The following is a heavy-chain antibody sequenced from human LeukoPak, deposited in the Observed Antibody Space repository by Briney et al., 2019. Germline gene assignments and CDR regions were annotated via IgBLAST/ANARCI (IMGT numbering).Heavy chain of an antibody. CDR1: GFTFSSYS. J-gene: IGHJ4*02. CDR2: ISSSSSTI. D-gene: IGHD6-19*01. V-gene: IGHV3-48*01. CDR3: AKSPIAVAGYFDY. Sequence: GGSLRLSCAASGFTFSSYSMNWVRQAPGKGLEWVSYISSSSSTIYYADSVKGRFTISRDNSKNTLYLQMNSLRAEDTAVYYCAKSPIAVAGYFDYWGQGTLVTVSS.